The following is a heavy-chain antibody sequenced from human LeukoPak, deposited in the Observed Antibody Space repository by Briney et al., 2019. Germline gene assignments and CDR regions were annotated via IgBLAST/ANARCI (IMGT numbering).Heavy chain of an antibody. CDR3: VKGTSRIVGVITEYAEYFEH. Sequence: PGGSLRVSCAASGFTFRSYGMHWVRRAPGKGLEWVAFIRNDGIKEYYADSVKGRFTISRDDSENMLILQMHSLRVEDTAVYYCVKGTSRIVGVITEYAEYFEHWGQGTLVIVSS. J-gene: IGHJ1*01. CDR1: GFTFRSYG. CDR2: IRNDGIKE. V-gene: IGHV3-30*02. D-gene: IGHD3-3*02.